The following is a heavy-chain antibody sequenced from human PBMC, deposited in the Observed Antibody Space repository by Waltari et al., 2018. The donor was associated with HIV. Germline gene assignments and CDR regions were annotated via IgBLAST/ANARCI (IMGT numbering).Heavy chain of an antibody. V-gene: IGHV4-39*01. CDR1: GGSISSSSYY. CDR2: IYYLGST. Sequence: QLQLQESGPGLVKPSETLSLPCTVSGGSISSSSYYWGWIRQPPGKGLEWIGSIYYLGSTYYNPSLKSRVTISVDTSKNQFSLKLSSVTAADTAVYYCARRPHYYDSSGYYYDYWGQGTLVTVSS. CDR3: ARRPHYYDSSGYYYDY. D-gene: IGHD3-22*01. J-gene: IGHJ4*02.